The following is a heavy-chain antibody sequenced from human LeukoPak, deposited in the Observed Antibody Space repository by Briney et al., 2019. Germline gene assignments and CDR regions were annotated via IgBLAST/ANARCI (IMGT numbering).Heavy chain of an antibody. V-gene: IGHV3-43D*03. CDR2: ISWDGGST. D-gene: IGHD6-6*01. CDR1: GFTFDDYA. J-gene: IGHJ6*03. CDR3: AKDGGSSSSSFYYYYMDV. Sequence: GGSLRLSCAACGFTFDDYAMNWVRQAPGKGLEWVSLISWDGGSTYYADSVKGRFTISRDNSKNSLYLQMNSLRAEDTALYYCAKDGGSSSSSFYYYYMDVWGKGTTVTVCS.